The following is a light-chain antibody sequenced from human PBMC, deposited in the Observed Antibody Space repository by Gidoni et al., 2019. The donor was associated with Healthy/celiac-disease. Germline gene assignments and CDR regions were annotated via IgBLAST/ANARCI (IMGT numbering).Light chain of an antibody. J-gene: IGLJ3*02. CDR1: SLRSYY. CDR2: GTN. V-gene: IGLV3-19*01. Sequence: SSALTQDPAVSVALGQTVKITCQGNSLRSYYASWYPEKPGQAPLLVLYGTNTRPSGIPDRFSGSSSGNTASLTITGAQAEDEADYYCNSRDSSGNHQVFGGGTKLTVL. CDR3: NSRDSSGNHQV.